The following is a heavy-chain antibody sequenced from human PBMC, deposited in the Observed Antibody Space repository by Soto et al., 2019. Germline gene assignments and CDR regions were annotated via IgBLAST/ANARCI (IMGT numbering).Heavy chain of an antibody. CDR2: IYYTGRT. D-gene: IGHD5-12*01. CDR1: GGSISSSAYF. Sequence: QLQVQESGPGLVKPSETLSLTCTVSGGSISSSAYFWGWIRQPPGKWLEWIGNIYYTGRTSYNPSLKSRITISIDTSKNRFSLKLSSVTAADTSVYFCARIYSGYDDAGAFDIWGQGTMVTVSS. V-gene: IGHV4-39*01. J-gene: IGHJ3*02. CDR3: ARIYSGYDDAGAFDI.